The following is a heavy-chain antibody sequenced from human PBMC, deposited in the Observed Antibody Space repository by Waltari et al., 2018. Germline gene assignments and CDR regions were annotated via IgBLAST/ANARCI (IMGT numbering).Heavy chain of an antibody. CDR3: ARGDNWNDRLDF. J-gene: IGHJ3*01. V-gene: IGHV1-8*01. Sequence: QVQLVPSGAEVKKPGASVRVSCQASGYTFISYDINWVRQAPGQGLEWMGWINPNTGAARFAQNFQDRVTMTRSTSETTAYMEISDLTSHDTAVYYCARGDNWNDRLDFWGQGTKVTVSS. CDR2: INPNTGAA. CDR1: GYTFISYD. D-gene: IGHD1-1*01.